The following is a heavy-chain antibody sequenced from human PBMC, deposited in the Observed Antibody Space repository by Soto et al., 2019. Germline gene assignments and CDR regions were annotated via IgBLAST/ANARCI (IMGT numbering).Heavy chain of an antibody. CDR2: INPSGGSS. CDR1: GYTFTSYY. D-gene: IGHD3-9*01. Sequence: ASVKVSCKAPGYTFTSYYMHWVGQAPGQGLAWMGIINPSGGSSSYASKFQGRVTMTRDTSTSTVYMELSSLRSEDRAVYYCARDVPSPCDILTGYSILDDWGQGPLVTIFS. V-gene: IGHV1-46*01. J-gene: IGHJ4*02. CDR3: ARDVPSPCDILTGYSILDD.